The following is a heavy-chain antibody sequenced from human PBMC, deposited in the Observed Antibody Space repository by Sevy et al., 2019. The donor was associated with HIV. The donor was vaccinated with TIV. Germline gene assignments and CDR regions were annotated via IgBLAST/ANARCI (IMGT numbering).Heavy chain of an antibody. V-gene: IGHV4-30-4*01. CDR3: ARGISAAGKPLVSIYDY. D-gene: IGHD6-13*01. J-gene: IGHJ4*02. CDR1: GGSISSGDYD. Sequence: SETLSLTCTVSGGSISSGDYDWSWIRQPPGKGLEWIGYIYYSGSTYYNPSLKSRVTISVDTSKNQFSLKLSSVTAADTAVYYCARGISAAGKPLVSIYDYWGQGTLVTVSS. CDR2: IYYSGST.